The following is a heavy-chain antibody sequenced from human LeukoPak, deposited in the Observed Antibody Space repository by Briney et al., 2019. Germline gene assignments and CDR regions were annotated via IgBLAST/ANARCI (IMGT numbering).Heavy chain of an antibody. CDR2: ISGSGGST. Sequence: PGGSLRLSCAASGFTFSSYAMSWVRQAPGKGLEWVSAISGSGGSTYYADSVKGRFTISRDNSKNTLYLQMNSLTAEDTAVYYCASPLLRFLEWSYWGQGTLVTLSS. V-gene: IGHV3-23*01. J-gene: IGHJ4*02. D-gene: IGHD3-3*01. CDR3: ASPLLRFLEWSY. CDR1: GFTFSSYA.